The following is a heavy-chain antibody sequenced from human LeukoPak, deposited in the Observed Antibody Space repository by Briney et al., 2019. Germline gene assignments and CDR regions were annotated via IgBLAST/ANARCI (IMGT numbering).Heavy chain of an antibody. D-gene: IGHD2-15*01. V-gene: IGHV4-30-4*08. J-gene: IGHJ4*02. CDR1: GGSTSSGGYY. CDR3: ARGYYSGGTCYLFDC. Sequence: SQTLSLTCTVSGGSTSSGGYYWSWIRQPPGKGLEWIGYIHCSGSTNYNPSLKNRVTMSVDTSNNEFSLQLSSVTAADTAVFYCARGYYSGGTCYLFDCWGQGTMVTVSS. CDR2: IHCSGST.